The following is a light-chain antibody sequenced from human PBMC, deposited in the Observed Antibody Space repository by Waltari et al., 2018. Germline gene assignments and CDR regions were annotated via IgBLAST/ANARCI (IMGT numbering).Light chain of an antibody. CDR2: GAS. V-gene: IGKV3-20*01. CDR3: QQYGSSPYT. J-gene: IGKJ2*01. Sequence: EIVLTQSPGTLSLSPGERATLSCRASQSVSSSYLAWYQQNPGQAPRLLIYGASRRATGIPDRCSGSGSGTDFTLTISRLETEDFAVYYCQQYGSSPYTFGQGTKLEIK. CDR1: QSVSSSY.